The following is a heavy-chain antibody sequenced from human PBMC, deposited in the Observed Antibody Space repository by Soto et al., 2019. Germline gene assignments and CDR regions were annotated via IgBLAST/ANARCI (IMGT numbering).Heavy chain of an antibody. CDR2: IIPILGIA. CDR1: GGTFSSYT. V-gene: IGHV1-69*02. D-gene: IGHD1-1*01. Sequence: GASVKVSCKASGGTFSSYTISWVRQAPGQGLEWMGRIIPILGIANYAQKFKGRVTITADKSTSTAYMELSSLRSEDSAVYYCASVRSGGTTPLVRIDAFDIWDQGTMVTV. J-gene: IGHJ3*02. CDR3: ASVRSGGTTPLVRIDAFDI.